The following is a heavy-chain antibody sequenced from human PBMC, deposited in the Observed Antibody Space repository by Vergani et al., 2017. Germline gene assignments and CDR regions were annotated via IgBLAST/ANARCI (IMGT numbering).Heavy chain of an antibody. CDR2: IYHSGST. J-gene: IGHJ2*01. V-gene: IGHV4-38-2*01. CDR1: AYSISSGYY. CDR3: ARVIGGSCYRCWYFDL. D-gene: IGHD2-15*01. Sequence: QVQLQESGPGVVKPSETLSLTCAVSAYSISSGYYWGWIRQPPGKGLEWIGNIYHSGSTYYNPSLKSRVTISVDKSKNQFSLKLSSVTAADTAVYYCARVIGGSCYRCWYFDLWGRGTLVTVSS.